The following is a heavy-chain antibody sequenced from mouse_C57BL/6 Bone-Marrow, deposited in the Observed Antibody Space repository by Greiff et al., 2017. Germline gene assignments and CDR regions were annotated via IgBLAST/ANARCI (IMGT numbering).Heavy chain of an antibody. V-gene: IGHV1-42*01. CDR1: GYSFTGYY. Sequence: EVKLMESGPELVKPGASVKISCMASGYSFTGYYMNWVKQSPEKSLEWIGEINPSTGGTTYNQKFKAKATLTVDKSSSTAYMQLKSLTSEDSAVYYCARGLRRRFAYWGQGTLVTVSA. CDR3: ARGLRRRFAY. D-gene: IGHD2-2*01. CDR2: INPSTGGT. J-gene: IGHJ3*01.